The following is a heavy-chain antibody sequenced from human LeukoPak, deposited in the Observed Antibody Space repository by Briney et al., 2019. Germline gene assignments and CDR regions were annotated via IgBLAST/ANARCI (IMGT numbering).Heavy chain of an antibody. J-gene: IGHJ6*03. D-gene: IGHD4-23*01. CDR3: ARDATTVVTPSYYYYMDV. Sequence: ASVKLSCNASGYTFTSCGISWGRHAPGQGLERMGWISVNNGNTNYEQKLQGRGTMTTDTSTSTAYMELRSLRSDDTAVYYCARDATTVVTPSYYYYMDVWGKGTTVTVSS. CDR1: GYTFTSCG. V-gene: IGHV1-18*01. CDR2: ISVNNGNT.